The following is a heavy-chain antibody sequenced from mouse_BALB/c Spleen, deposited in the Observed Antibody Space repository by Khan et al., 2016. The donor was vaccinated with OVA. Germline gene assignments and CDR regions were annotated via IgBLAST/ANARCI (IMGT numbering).Heavy chain of an antibody. CDR3: ARGNYYGYYFDY. CDR1: GYSITSGYA. V-gene: IGHV3-2*02. CDR2: ISYSGVT. D-gene: IGHD1-1*01. J-gene: IGHJ2*01. Sequence: EVQLQESGPGLVKPSQSLSLTCTVTGYSITSGYAWNWIRQFPGNKLEWMGYISYSGVTSYNPSFKSRISITRDTSKNQFFLQLNSLTTEDTATYYCARGNYYGYYFDYWGQGTTLTGSS.